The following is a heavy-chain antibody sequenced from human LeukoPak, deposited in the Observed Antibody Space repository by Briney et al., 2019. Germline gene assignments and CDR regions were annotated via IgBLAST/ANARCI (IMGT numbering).Heavy chain of an antibody. D-gene: IGHD6-13*01. V-gene: IGHV3-30*02. CDR1: GFTFSSYG. Sequence: GGSLRLSCAASGFTFSSYGLQCVRQAPGKGLEWVTFISYDGTNKYYADSVKGRFTISTDNSKNTVYLQMNSLRPEDTAVYYCPKGSAGTGVGWFDPWGQGTLVIVSS. J-gene: IGHJ5*02. CDR3: PKGSAGTGVGWFDP. CDR2: ISYDGTNK.